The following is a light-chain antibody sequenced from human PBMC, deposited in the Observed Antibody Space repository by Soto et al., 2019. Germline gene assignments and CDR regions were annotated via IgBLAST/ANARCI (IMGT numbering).Light chain of an antibody. J-gene: IGKJ5*01. CDR3: QQRINWPIT. CDR1: QSVGGS. Sequence: ETVLTQSPGTLSLSPGERATLFCRASQSVGGSLAWYQQRPGQAPRLLVYHTSNRATGIPDRFSASGSGTDFTLTISRLEPEDFAVYYCQQRINWPITFGQGTRLEI. V-gene: IGKV3-11*01. CDR2: HTS.